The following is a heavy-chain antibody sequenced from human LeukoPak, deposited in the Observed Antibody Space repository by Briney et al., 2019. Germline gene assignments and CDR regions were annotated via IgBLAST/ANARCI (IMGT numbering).Heavy chain of an antibody. D-gene: IGHD3-22*01. V-gene: IGHV3-48*03. CDR3: ASHYYDSPIPFDY. CDR2: ISSSGSTI. CDR1: GYTFSNYA. J-gene: IGHJ4*02. Sequence: GGSLRLSCAASGYTFSNYAMHWVRQAPGKGLEWVSYISSSGSTIYYSDSVKGRFTISRDNAKNSLYLQMNSLRAEDTAVYYCASHYYDSPIPFDYWGQGTLVTVSS.